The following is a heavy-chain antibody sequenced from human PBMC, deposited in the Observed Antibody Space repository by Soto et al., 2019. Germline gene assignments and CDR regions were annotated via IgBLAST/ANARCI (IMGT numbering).Heavy chain of an antibody. J-gene: IGHJ3*02. CDR1: GFTFSSYA. CDR3: ARDRGPSSWGGGAFDI. CDR2: ISYDGSNK. V-gene: IGHV3-30*04. D-gene: IGHD3-16*01. Sequence: GGSLRLSCAASGFTFSSYAMHWVRQAPGKGLEWVAVISYDGSNKYYADSVKGRFTISRDNSKNTLYLQMNSLRAEDTAVYYCARDRGPSSWGGGAFDIWVQGTMVTVSS.